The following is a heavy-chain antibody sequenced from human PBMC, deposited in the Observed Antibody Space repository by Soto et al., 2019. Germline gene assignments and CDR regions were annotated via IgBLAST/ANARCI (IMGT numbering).Heavy chain of an antibody. CDR3: ARGGYSYGHGY. Sequence: PXGTLSLTCTVSGGSISSYYWSWIRQPPGKGLEWIGYIYYSGSTNYNPSLKSRVTISVDTSKNQFSLKLSSVTAADTAVYYCARGGYSYGHGYWGQGTLVTVSS. J-gene: IGHJ4*02. V-gene: IGHV4-59*01. CDR1: GGSISSYY. CDR2: IYYSGST. D-gene: IGHD5-18*01.